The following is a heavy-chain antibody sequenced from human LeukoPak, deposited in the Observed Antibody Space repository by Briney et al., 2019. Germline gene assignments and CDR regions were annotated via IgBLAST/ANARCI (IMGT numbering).Heavy chain of an antibody. V-gene: IGHV3-48*04. CDR1: GFTFSSYS. J-gene: IGHJ6*02. Sequence: GGSLRLSCAASGFTFSSYSMNWVRQAPGKGLEWVSYISSGSSTIYYADSVKGRFTISRDNAKNSLYLQMNSLRAEDTAVYYCARETAITENYYYYGMDVWGQGTTVTVSS. CDR3: ARETAITENYYYYGMDV. CDR2: ISSGSSTI. D-gene: IGHD2-21*02.